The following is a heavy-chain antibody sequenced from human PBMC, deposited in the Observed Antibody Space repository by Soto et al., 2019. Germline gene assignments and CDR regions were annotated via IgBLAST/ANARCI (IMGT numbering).Heavy chain of an antibody. CDR2: ISYDGSNK. Sequence: GGSLRLSCAASGFTFSSYAMHWVRQAPGKGLEWVAVISYDGSNKYYADSVKGRFTISRDNSKNTLYLQMNSLRAEDTAVYYCARDRVPAAPQSDAFDIWGQGTMVTVSS. J-gene: IGHJ3*02. CDR3: ARDRVPAAPQSDAFDI. D-gene: IGHD2-2*01. V-gene: IGHV3-30-3*01. CDR1: GFTFSSYA.